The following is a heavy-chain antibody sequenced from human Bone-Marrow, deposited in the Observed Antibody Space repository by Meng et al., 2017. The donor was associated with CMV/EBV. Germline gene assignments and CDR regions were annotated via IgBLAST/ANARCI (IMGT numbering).Heavy chain of an antibody. CDR1: GFTFSSYS. Sequence: GESLKISCAASGFTFSSYSMNWVRQAPGKGPEWVAHISDSGNTIYYADSVKGRFTISRDNANNSLYLHMNSLRAEDTAIYYCARDPRFFQLWGQGTMVTVSS. V-gene: IGHV3-48*01. J-gene: IGHJ3*01. CDR3: ARDPRFFQL. CDR2: ISDSGNTI. D-gene: IGHD2-2*01.